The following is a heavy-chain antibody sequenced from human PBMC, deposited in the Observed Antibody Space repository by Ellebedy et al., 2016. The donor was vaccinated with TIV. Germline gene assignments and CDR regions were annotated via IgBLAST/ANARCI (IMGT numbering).Heavy chain of an antibody. Sequence: ASVKVSCXASGYTFTSHGITWVRQAPGQGLEWMGWISAYNGITDYAQKFQGRVTMTTETSTSTAYMELRSLRSDDTAVYYCARDWTGDHSNYLDYWGQGTLVTVSS. CDR3: ARDWTGDHSNYLDY. V-gene: IGHV1-18*01. D-gene: IGHD4-11*01. J-gene: IGHJ4*02. CDR1: GYTFTSHG. CDR2: ISAYNGIT.